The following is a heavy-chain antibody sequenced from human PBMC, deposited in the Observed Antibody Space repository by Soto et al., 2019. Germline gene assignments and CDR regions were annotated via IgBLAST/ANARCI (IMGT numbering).Heavy chain of an antibody. V-gene: IGHV4-31*03. CDR3: ARVWGTSQLPPLNWFDP. CDR2: IYYSGST. Sequence: PSETLSFTCTVSGGSISSGGYYWSWIRQHPGKGLEWIGYIYYSGSTYYNLSLKSRVTISVDTSKNQFSLKLSSVTAADTAVYYCARVWGTSQLPPLNWFDPWGQGALVTVSS. D-gene: IGHD2-2*01. CDR1: GGSISSGGYY. J-gene: IGHJ5*02.